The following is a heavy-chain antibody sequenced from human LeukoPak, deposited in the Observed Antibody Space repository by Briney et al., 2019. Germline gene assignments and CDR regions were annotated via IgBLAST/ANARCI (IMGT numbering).Heavy chain of an antibody. J-gene: IGHJ6*03. D-gene: IGHD3-10*01. CDR2: INPNSGGT. Sequence: ASVTVSHTCSVYTFTDYYMHWVRQAPGQGGEGMGWINPNSGGTNYAQKLQGRVTITRDRAISTAYMELSRLRSDDTAVYYCARDGSVLLWFGELRYYYYYMDVWGKGTTVTVSS. CDR3: ARDGSVLLWFGELRYYYYYMDV. V-gene: IGHV1-2*02. CDR1: VYTFTDYY.